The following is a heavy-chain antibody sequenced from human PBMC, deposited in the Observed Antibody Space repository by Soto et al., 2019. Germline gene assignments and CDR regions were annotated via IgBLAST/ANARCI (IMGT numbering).Heavy chain of an antibody. Sequence: GGSLRLSCAASGFTFSSYAMSWVRQAPGKRLEWVSAISGSGGSTYYADSVKGRFTISRDNSKNTLYLQMNSLRAADTAVYYCAKPAGAALGYSGDDQGIDYWGQRTLVTVSS. D-gene: IGHD5-12*01. CDR2: ISGSGGST. V-gene: IGHV3-23*01. CDR3: AKPAGAALGYSGDDQGIDY. J-gene: IGHJ4*02. CDR1: GFTFSSYA.